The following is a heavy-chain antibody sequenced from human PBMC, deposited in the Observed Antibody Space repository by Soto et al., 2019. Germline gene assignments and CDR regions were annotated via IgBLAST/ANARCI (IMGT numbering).Heavy chain of an antibody. CDR3: ARGGRYCSSTSCYSTHRDYYYGMDV. CDR2: INPSGGST. V-gene: IGHV1-46*03. Sequence: QVQLVQSGAEVKKPGASVKVSCKASGYTFTSYYMHWVRQAPGQRLEWMGIINPSGGSTSYAQKFQGRVTMTRDTSTSTVYMELSSLRSEDTAVYYCARGGRYCSSTSCYSTHRDYYYGMDVWGQGTTVTVSS. J-gene: IGHJ6*02. D-gene: IGHD2-2*01. CDR1: GYTFTSYY.